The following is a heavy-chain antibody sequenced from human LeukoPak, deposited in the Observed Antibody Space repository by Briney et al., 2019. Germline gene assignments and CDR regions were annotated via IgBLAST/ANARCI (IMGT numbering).Heavy chain of an antibody. D-gene: IGHD4-17*01. V-gene: IGHV1-18*01. J-gene: IGHJ4*02. Sequence: ASVKVSCKASGYTFTSYGISWVRQAPGQGLEWMGWISAYNGNTNYAQKLQGRVTMTTDTSTSTAYMELRSLRSDDTAVYYCAKVPYGDYFYHFDYWGQGTLVTVSS. CDR3: AKVPYGDYFYHFDY. CDR1: GYTFTSYG. CDR2: ISAYNGNT.